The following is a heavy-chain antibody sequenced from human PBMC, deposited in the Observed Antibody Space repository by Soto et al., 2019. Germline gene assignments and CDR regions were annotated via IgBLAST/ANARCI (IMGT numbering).Heavy chain of an antibody. CDR3: AGTTSHQWYYMDV. J-gene: IGHJ6*03. D-gene: IGHD1-7*01. V-gene: IGHV6-1*01. CDR2: TYYRSRWYN. CDR1: GDSVSRNIAA. Sequence: PSQTLSITCAISGDSVSRNIAAWNWFSLSPSRGLEWLARTYYRSRWYNDYAVSVRSRITVNPDTSKNQFSLQLTSVTPEDTAVYYCAGTTSHQWYYMDVWGKGTTVTVSS.